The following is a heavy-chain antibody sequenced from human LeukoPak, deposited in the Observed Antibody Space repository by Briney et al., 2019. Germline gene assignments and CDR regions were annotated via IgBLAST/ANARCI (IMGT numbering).Heavy chain of an antibody. V-gene: IGHV3-15*01. Sequence: GGSLRLSCAASGFAFNNACMNWVRQAPGKGLEWVGRIKKKIEGETAHYAAPVRGRFITSRDDSKNTLYRQMDSLKAEDTAVYYCTTRVVTTNDYWGQGTLVTVSS. J-gene: IGHJ4*02. CDR3: TTRVVTTNDY. CDR2: IKKKIEGETA. D-gene: IGHD2-21*02. CDR1: GFAFNNAC.